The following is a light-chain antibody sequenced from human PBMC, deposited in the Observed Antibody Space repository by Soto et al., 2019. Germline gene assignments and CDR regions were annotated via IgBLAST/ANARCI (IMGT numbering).Light chain of an antibody. J-gene: IGLJ1*01. CDR2: EGS. Sequence: QSALNQPASVSGSPGQSITISCTGTSSDVGSYNLVPWYQQHPGKAPKLMIYEGSKRPSGVSNRFSGSKSGNTASLTISGLQAEDEADYYCCSYAGSVYVFGTGTKVTVL. CDR1: SSDVGSYNL. V-gene: IGLV2-23*01. CDR3: CSYAGSVYV.